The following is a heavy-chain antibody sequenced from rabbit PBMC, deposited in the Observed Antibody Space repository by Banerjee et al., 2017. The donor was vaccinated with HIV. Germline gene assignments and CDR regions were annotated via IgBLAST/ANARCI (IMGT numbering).Heavy chain of an antibody. CDR1: GFSFSTSYY. CDR2: IEAASSGSA. J-gene: IGHJ4*01. Sequence: QEPLKESGGGLVTPGGNLTLSCTASGFSFSTSYYMCWVRQAPGKGLEWIGCIEAASSGSAYYASWAKGRFTITRSTSLNTVTLQMTSLTAADTATYFCARGDYVSSAWGDLWGPGTLVTVS. V-gene: IGHV1S45*01. CDR3: ARGDYVSSAWGDL. D-gene: IGHD4-1*01.